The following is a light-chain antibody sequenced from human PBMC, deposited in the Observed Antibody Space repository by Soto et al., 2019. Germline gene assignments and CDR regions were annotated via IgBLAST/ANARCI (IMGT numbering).Light chain of an antibody. Sequence: QSALTQPASVSGSPGQSITISCTGTSSDVGGYNFVSWYQHHPGKAPKLIIYAVSNRPSGVSNRFSGSKSGNTASLTISGLQAEDEADYYCSSYTNSRTVEIGGGTKVTVL. V-gene: IGLV2-14*03. CDR2: AVS. CDR3: SSYTNSRTVE. CDR1: SSDVGGYNF. J-gene: IGLJ2*01.